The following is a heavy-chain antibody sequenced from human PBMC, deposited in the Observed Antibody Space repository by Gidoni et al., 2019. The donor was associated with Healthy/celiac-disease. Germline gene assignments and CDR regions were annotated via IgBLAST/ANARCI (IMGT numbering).Heavy chain of an antibody. Sequence: QVQLVESGGGVVQHGRSLRLSCAASGFTVSSYGMHWVRQAPGKGLGWVAVIWYDGSNKYYADSVKGRFTISRDNSKNTLYLQMNSLRAEDTAVYYCAREQGVGATLSDPWGQGTLVTVSS. CDR1: GFTVSSYG. CDR2: IWYDGSNK. V-gene: IGHV3-33*01. D-gene: IGHD1-26*01. CDR3: AREQGVGATLSDP. J-gene: IGHJ5*02.